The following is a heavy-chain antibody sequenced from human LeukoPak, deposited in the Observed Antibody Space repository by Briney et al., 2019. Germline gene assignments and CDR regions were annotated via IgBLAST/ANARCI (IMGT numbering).Heavy chain of an antibody. V-gene: IGHV4-34*01. J-gene: IGHJ2*01. D-gene: IGHD2-21*01. CDR2: INHSGST. Sequence: SETLSLTCAVYGGSFSGYYWSWVRQPPGKGLEWIGEINHSGSTNYNPSLKSGVTISVDTSKNQLSLKLSSVTAADTAVYYCARGPYCGGDCYLNSWYFDLWGRGTLVTVSS. CDR3: ARGPYCGGDCYLNSWYFDL. CDR1: GGSFSGYY.